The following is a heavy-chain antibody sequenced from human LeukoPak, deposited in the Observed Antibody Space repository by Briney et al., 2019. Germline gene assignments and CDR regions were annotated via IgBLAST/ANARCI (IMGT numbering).Heavy chain of an antibody. D-gene: IGHD6-13*01. CDR1: GYSFTSYW. CDR3: ARTVLAAAGSYYYYGMDV. CDR2: IYPGDSDT. Sequence: KDGESLKISCKGSGYSFTSYWIGWVRQMPGKGLEWMGIIYPGDSDTRYSPSFQGQVTISADKSISTACLQWSSLKASDTAMYYCARTVLAAAGSYYYYGMDVWGQGTTVTVSS. J-gene: IGHJ6*02. V-gene: IGHV5-51*01.